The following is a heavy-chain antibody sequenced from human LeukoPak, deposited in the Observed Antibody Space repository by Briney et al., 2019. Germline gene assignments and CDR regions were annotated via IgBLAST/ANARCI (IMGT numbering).Heavy chain of an antibody. CDR1: GFTFNKYA. D-gene: IGHD6-19*01. V-gene: IGHV3-30*04. CDR3: AKVMSRGTSVAGAFDY. Sequence: GGSLRLSCAASGFTFNKYAIHWARQAPGKGLEWVAVISNDGVTRIFANSVKGRFTISRDNWKNTLYLQLSSLRVEDTAVYYCAKVMSRGTSVAGAFDYWGQGTLVTVSS. CDR2: ISNDGVTR. J-gene: IGHJ4*02.